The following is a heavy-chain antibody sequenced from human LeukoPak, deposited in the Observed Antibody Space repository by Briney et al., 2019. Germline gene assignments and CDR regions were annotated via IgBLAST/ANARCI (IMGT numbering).Heavy chain of an antibody. CDR1: GFTFKDYG. CDR3: AKHMRATNTYSFFGLDV. D-gene: IGHD1-26*01. J-gene: IGHJ6*02. CDR2: INWNGGGT. Sequence: SLRLSCAATGFTFKDYGMHWVRPPPGKGLEWVSSINWNGGGTDYADSVKGRFTISRDNAKNSLYLQLSSLRPEDTALYYCAKHMRATNTYSFFGLDVWGQGTTVTVSS. V-gene: IGHV3-9*01.